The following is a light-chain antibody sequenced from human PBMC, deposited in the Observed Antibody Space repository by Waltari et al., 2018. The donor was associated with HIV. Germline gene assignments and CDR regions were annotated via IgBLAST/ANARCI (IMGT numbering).Light chain of an antibody. V-gene: IGLV2-23*01. CDR1: SSDVGSYNL. CDR3: CSYAGSSTVV. J-gene: IGLJ2*01. Sequence: QSALTQPASVSGSPGQSITISCTGTSSDVGSYNLVSWYQQHPGKAPKRMIYEGRKRPSGVFNRFSGSKSGNTASLAISGLQAEDEADYYCCSYAGSSTVVFGGGTKLTVL. CDR2: EGR.